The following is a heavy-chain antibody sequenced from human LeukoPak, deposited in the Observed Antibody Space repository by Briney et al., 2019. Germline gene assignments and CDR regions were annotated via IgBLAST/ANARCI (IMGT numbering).Heavy chain of an antibody. CDR3: ARGTLNYYDSSGYWGY. D-gene: IGHD3-22*01. J-gene: IGHJ4*02. CDR1: GASFSGYY. V-gene: IGHV4-34*01. CDR2: INHSGST. Sequence: SETLSLTCAVYGASFSGYYWSWVSQPPGKGLEWLGEINHSGSTNYNPSLKSRVTISVDTSNNQFSLKLSSVPAADTAVYYCARGTLNYYDSSGYWGYWGQGTLVTVSS.